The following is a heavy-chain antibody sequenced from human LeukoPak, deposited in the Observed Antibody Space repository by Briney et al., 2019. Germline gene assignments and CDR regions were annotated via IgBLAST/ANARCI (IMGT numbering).Heavy chain of an antibody. CDR1: GGSISSSSYY. D-gene: IGHD3-22*01. CDR2: IYYIGST. J-gene: IGHJ4*02. V-gene: IGHV4-39*07. CDR3: ASAIHHLYYDSSGYMGFDY. Sequence: PSETLSLTCTVSGGSISSSSYYWGWIRQPPGKGLEWIASIYYIGSTYYNPSLKSRVTISVDTSKNQFSLKLSSVTAADTAVYYCASAIHHLYYDSSGYMGFDYWGQGTLVTVSS.